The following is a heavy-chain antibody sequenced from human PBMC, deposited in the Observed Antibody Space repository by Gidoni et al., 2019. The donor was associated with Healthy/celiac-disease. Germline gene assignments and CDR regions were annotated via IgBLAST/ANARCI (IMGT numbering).Heavy chain of an antibody. CDR2: ISSSGSTI. Sequence: EVQLVESGGGLVQPGGSLRLSCAASGFTFSSYERNWVRQAPGKGLEWVSYISSSGSTIYYADSVKGRFTISRDNAKNSLYLQMNSLRAEDTAVYYCARPNYGDYLDYWGQGTLVTVSA. J-gene: IGHJ4*02. CDR1: GFTFSSYE. V-gene: IGHV3-48*03. D-gene: IGHD4-17*01. CDR3: ARPNYGDYLDY.